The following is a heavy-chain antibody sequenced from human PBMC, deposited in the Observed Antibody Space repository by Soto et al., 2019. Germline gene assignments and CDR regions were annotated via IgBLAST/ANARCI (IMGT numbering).Heavy chain of an antibody. D-gene: IGHD4-17*01. CDR2: ISSSDSTI. Sequence: EVQLVESGGGLVQPGGSLRLSCAASGFSLSSYQMNWVRQAPGKGLEWILYISSSDSTIFYADSVKGRLTVSRYNANKSLYLQMNRLRADDTAVYYCARFDYDSEYYYGMDVWGQGTTVNVSS. V-gene: IGHV3-48*03. CDR3: ARFDYDSEYYYGMDV. J-gene: IGHJ6*02. CDR1: GFSLSSYQ.